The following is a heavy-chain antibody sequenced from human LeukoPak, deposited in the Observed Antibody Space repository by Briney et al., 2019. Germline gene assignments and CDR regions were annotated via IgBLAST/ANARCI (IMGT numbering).Heavy chain of an antibody. V-gene: IGHV4-59*08. Sequence: SETLSLTCTVSGGSISNYFWSWIRQPPGKGLGWIGYIYHSGSTYYNPSLKSRISISVDTSKNQFSLKLRSVTAADTAIYYCARHYNLGAFDIWGQGTMVTVSS. D-gene: IGHD1-20*01. CDR2: IYHSGST. CDR3: ARHYNLGAFDI. CDR1: GGSISNYF. J-gene: IGHJ3*02.